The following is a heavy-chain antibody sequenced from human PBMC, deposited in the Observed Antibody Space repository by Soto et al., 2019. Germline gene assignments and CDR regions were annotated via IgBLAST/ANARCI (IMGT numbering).Heavy chain of an antibody. Sequence: GGSLRLSCAASGFTFSSYGMHWVRQAPGKGLEWVAVISYDGSNKYYADSVKGRFTISRDNSKNTLYLQMNSLRAEDTAVYYCAKGQLCSSTTCYFYKYGMDVWRQGTTVTVSS. CDR1: GFTFSSYG. CDR2: ISYDGSNK. D-gene: IGHD2-2*01. V-gene: IGHV3-30*18. J-gene: IGHJ6*02. CDR3: AKGQLCSSTTCYFYKYGMDV.